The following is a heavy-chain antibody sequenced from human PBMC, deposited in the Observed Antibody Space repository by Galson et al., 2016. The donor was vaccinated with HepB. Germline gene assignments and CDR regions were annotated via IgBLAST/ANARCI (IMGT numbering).Heavy chain of an antibody. J-gene: IGHJ5*02. CDR3: ARVIVSGYDFRFDP. CDR1: GFTVSGDY. CDR2: IYNDGRT. Sequence: SLRLSCAASGFTVSGDYMSWVRQAPGTGLEWVSVIYNDGRTIYAESVKGRFTISRDNSKNMVYLEVSSLRAEDTAVYYCARVIVSGYDFRFDPWGQGTLVTVSS. V-gene: IGHV3-53*01. D-gene: IGHD3-3*01.